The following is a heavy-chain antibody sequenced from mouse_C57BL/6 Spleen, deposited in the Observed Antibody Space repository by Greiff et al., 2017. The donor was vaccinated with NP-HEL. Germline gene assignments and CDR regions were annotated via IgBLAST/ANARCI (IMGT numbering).Heavy chain of an antibody. CDR2: INPNNGGT. J-gene: IGHJ4*01. Sequence: VQLQQSGPELVKPGASVKISCKASGYTFTDYYMNWVKQSHGKSLEWIGDINPNNGGTSYNQKFKGKATLTVDKSSSTAYMELRSLTSEDSAVYYCASGKGYAMDYWGQGTSVTVSS. D-gene: IGHD4-1*01. CDR1: GYTFTDYY. V-gene: IGHV1-26*01. CDR3: ASGKGYAMDY.